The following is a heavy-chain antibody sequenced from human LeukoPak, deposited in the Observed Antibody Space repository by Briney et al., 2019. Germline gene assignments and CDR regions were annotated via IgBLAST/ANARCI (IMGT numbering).Heavy chain of an antibody. CDR2: ISSSSSYM. V-gene: IGHV3-21*04. Sequence: GGSLRLSCAASGFTFSSYSMNWVRQAPGKGLEWVSSISSSSSYMHYADSVKGRFTISRDNAKNSLYLQMNSLRAEDTALYYCARKSGDRGAFDIWGQGTMVTVSS. J-gene: IGHJ3*02. D-gene: IGHD7-27*01. CDR1: GFTFSSYS. CDR3: ARKSGDRGAFDI.